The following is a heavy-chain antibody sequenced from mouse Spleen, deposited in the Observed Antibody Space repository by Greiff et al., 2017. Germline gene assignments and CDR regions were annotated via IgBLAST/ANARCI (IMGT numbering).Heavy chain of an antibody. Sequence: VQLQESGAELMKPGASVKISCKATGYTFSSYWIEWVKQRPGHGLEWIGEILPGSGSTNYNEKFKGKATFTADTSSNTAYMQLSSLTSEDSAVYYCARFRTLYGLDYWGQGTTLTVSS. CDR1: GYTFSSYW. V-gene: IGHV1-9*01. CDR2: ILPGSGST. D-gene: IGHD1-1*01. J-gene: IGHJ2*01. CDR3: ARFRTLYGLDY.